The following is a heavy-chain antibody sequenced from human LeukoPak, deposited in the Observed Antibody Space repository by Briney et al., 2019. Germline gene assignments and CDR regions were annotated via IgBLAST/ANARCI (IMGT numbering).Heavy chain of an antibody. D-gene: IGHD6-19*01. Sequence: ASLTLSFTASGYTFTSCGISWVRQAPGQGLERMGWISAYDGNTNYAQKLQGRVTMTTDTSTSTAYMELRSLRSDDTAVYYCARGGSGWYSDYWGQGTLVTVSS. CDR1: GYTFTSCG. J-gene: IGHJ4*02. CDR3: ARGGSGWYSDY. V-gene: IGHV1-18*01. CDR2: ISAYDGNT.